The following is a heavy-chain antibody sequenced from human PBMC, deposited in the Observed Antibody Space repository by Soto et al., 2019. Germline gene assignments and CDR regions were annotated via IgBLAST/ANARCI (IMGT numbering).Heavy chain of an antibody. Sequence: SETLSLTCTVSGGSISSGGYYWSWIRQHPGKGLEWIGYIYYSGSTYYNPSLKSRVTISVDTSQNQFSLKLSSVTAADTAVYYCARDRDYAPIYGMDVWGQGTTVTVSS. CDR1: GGSISSGGYY. V-gene: IGHV4-31*03. CDR3: ARDRDYAPIYGMDV. D-gene: IGHD4-17*01. CDR2: IYYSGST. J-gene: IGHJ6*02.